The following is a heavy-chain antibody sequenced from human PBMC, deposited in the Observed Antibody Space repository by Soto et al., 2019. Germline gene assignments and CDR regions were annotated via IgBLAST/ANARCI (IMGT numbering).Heavy chain of an antibody. V-gene: IGHV4-31*02. Sequence: QVQLQESGPGLVKPSQTLSLTCSVSGASISRSHYYWSWIRQLPGKGLEWIGYIYTSGTTFYNPSLKSRVTISIDTSKNRFSLNLTSVTAADTALYYCAREVVAITNFIDYWGQGTLVTVSS. J-gene: IGHJ4*02. D-gene: IGHD5-12*01. CDR3: AREVVAITNFIDY. CDR1: GASISRSHYY. CDR2: IYTSGTT.